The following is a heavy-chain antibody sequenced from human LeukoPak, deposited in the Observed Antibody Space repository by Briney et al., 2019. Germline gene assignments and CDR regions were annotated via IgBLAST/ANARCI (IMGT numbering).Heavy chain of an antibody. V-gene: IGHV4-34*01. CDR1: GGSFSGYY. Sequence: SETLSLTCAVYGGSFSGYYWSWIRQPPGKGLEWIGEINHSGSTNYNPSLKSRVTISVDTSKNQFSLKLSSVTAADTAVYYCARDFGCSSTSCYPRYYYYGMDVWGQGTTVTVSS. CDR2: INHSGST. J-gene: IGHJ6*02. CDR3: ARDFGCSSTSCYPRYYYYGMDV. D-gene: IGHD2-2*01.